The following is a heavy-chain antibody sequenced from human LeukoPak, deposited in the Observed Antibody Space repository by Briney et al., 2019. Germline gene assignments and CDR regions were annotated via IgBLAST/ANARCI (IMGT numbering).Heavy chain of an antibody. Sequence: PGGSLRLSCAASGFTFSSYAMNWVRQAPGKGLEWVSYIAYTGTIHYADSVKGRFTISRDDAKNSLYLHMNSLRAEDTAVYYCTRDPRALDYWGQGTLVTVSS. CDR3: TRDPRALDY. J-gene: IGHJ4*02. CDR1: GFTFSSYA. CDR2: IAYTGTI. V-gene: IGHV3-48*01.